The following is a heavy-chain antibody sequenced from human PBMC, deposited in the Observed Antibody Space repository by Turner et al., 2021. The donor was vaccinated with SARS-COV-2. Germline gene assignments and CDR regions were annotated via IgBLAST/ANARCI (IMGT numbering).Heavy chain of an antibody. CDR1: GGTFSSYA. CDR3: ARDRDYDSSGYWEQS. V-gene: IGHV1-69*06. CDR2: IIPIFDTT. J-gene: IGHJ4*02. D-gene: IGHD3-22*01. Sequence: QVQLVQSVAEVKKPGSSVKVSCKASGGTFSSYAISWVRQAPVQGLEWVGGIIPIFDTTNYAQKFQGRVTITADKSTSTAYMELSGLRSEDTAVYYCARDRDYDSSGYWEQSWGQGTLVTVSS.